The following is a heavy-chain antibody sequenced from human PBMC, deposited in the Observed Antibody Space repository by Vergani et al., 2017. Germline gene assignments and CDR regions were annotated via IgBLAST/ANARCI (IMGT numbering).Heavy chain of an antibody. V-gene: IGHV4-30-4*08. CDR1: GGSISSGDYY. Sequence: QVQLQESGPGLVKPSQTLSLTCTVSGGSISSGDYYWSWIRQPPGKGLEWIGYIYYSGSTYYNPSLKSRVTISVDTSKNQFSLKLSSVTAADTAVYYCARKPXVRGVYYYYYGMDVWGQGTTVTVSS. J-gene: IGHJ6*02. D-gene: IGHD3-10*01. CDR3: ARKPXVRGVYYYYYGMDV. CDR2: IYYSGST.